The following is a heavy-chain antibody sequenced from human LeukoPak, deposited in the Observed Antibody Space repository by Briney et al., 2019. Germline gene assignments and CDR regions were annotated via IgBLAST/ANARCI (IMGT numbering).Heavy chain of an antibody. V-gene: IGHV3-23*01. CDR3: AKEFYFATAV. J-gene: IGHJ6*02. CDR2: ISGGGGTT. D-gene: IGHD2-15*01. CDR1: GFTFSTYA. Sequence: GGSLRLSCAASGFTFSTYAMSWVRQAPGKGLEWVSAISGGGGTTHYADSVKGRFTISRDNSKNTLYLQMDSLRAEDTAVYYCAKEFYFATAVWGQGTTVTVSS.